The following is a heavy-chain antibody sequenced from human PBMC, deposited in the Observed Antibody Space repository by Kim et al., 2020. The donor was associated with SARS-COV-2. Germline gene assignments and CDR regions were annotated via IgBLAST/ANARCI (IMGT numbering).Heavy chain of an antibody. D-gene: IGHD3-22*01. J-gene: IGHJ4*02. Sequence: SVKGRFTSSRDNSKNTLYLQMNSLRAEDTAVYYCAKRYYYDSSGYYLFDYWGQGTLVTVSS. CDR3: AKRYYYDSSGYYLFDY. V-gene: IGHV3-23*01.